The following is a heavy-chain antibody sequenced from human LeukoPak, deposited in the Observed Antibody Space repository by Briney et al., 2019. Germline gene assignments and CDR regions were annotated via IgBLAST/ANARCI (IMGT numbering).Heavy chain of an antibody. J-gene: IGHJ4*02. Sequence: GGSLRLSCAASGFTFSTYWMTWVRQAPGKGLEWVANIKEDGSEKYYVDSVKGRFTISRDNAKNSLYLQMNSLRVDDTAVYYCAREWADYTSSSLDSWGQGTLVTVSS. D-gene: IGHD6-13*01. CDR2: IKEDGSEK. V-gene: IGHV3-7*05. CDR3: AREWADYTSSSLDS. CDR1: GFTFSTYW.